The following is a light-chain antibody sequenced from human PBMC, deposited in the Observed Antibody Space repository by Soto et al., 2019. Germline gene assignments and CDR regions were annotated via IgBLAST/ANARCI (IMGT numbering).Light chain of an antibody. Sequence: EFVLTQSPGTLSLSPGERATLSCRASQTVRNNYLAWHQQKPGQAPRLLIYDASSRATGIPDRFRGSGSGTDFNLTISRLEPEDFALYYCQQYGTSRTFGQGTKVDI. CDR1: QTVRNNY. CDR3: QQYGTSRT. J-gene: IGKJ1*01. V-gene: IGKV3-20*01. CDR2: DAS.